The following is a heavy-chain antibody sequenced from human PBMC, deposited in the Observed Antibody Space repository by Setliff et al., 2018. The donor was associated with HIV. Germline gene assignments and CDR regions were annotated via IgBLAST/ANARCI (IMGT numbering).Heavy chain of an antibody. D-gene: IGHD6-13*01. Sequence: RGESLKISCAASGFTFSNYAMSWVRRAPGKGLEWVSAISGSGDNTYYADSVKGRFTISRDNSKNTLYLEINSLRDEDTAVYYCAKDGLVGAAGRFDYWGQGTLVTVSS. J-gene: IGHJ4*02. CDR3: AKDGLVGAAGRFDY. V-gene: IGHV3-23*01. CDR2: ISGSGDNT. CDR1: GFTFSNYA.